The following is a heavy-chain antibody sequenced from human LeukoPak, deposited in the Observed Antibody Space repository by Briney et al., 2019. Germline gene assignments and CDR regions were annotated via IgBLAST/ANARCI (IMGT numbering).Heavy chain of an antibody. J-gene: IGHJ4*02. CDR2: FDPEDGET. CDR1: GYTLTGLS. Sequence: ASVKVSCKVSGYTLTGLSMHWVRQAPGKGLEWMGGFDPEDGETIYAQKFQGRVTMTEDTSTDTAYMELSSLRSEDTAVYYCATVGWELASRYFDYWGQGTLVTVSS. V-gene: IGHV1-24*01. CDR3: ATVGWELASRYFDY. D-gene: IGHD1-26*01.